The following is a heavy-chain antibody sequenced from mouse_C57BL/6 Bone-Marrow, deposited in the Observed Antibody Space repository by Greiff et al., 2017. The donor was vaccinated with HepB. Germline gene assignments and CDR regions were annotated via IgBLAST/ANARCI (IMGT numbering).Heavy chain of an antibody. CDR3: ARGAY. CDR2: ISSGGSYT. V-gene: IGHV5-6*01. J-gene: IGHJ3*01. CDR1: GFTFSSYG. Sequence: EVQLVESGGDLVKPGGSLKLSCAASGFTFSSYGMSWVRQTPDKRLEWVATISSGGSYTYYPDSVKGRFTISRDNAKNTLYLQMSSLKSEDTAMYYCARGAYWGQGTLVTVSA.